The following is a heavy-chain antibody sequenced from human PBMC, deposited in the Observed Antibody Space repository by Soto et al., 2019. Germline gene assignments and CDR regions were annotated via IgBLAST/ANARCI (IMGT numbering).Heavy chain of an antibody. CDR2: IYYSGST. V-gene: IGHV4-31*03. CDR1: GGSISSGDYY. CDR3: ARWWSGSRQGFDP. J-gene: IGHJ5*02. Sequence: SETLSLTCTVSGGSISSGDYYWSWIRQHPGKGLEWIGYIYYSGSTYYNPSLKSRVTISVDTSKNLFSLKLSSVTAADTAVYYCARWWSGSRQGFDPWGQGTLVTVSS. D-gene: IGHD3-3*01.